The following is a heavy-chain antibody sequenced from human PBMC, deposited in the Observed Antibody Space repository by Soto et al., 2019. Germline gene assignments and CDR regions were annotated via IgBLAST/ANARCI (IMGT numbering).Heavy chain of an antibody. CDR1: GGSISSYY. V-gene: IGHV4-59*01. CDR3: ARLNFWSGYYGYYYYGMDV. J-gene: IGHJ6*02. Sequence: QVQLQESGPGLVKPSETLSLTCTVSGGSISSYYWSWIRQPPGKGLEWIGYIYYSGSTNYNPSLKSRVTISVDTSKNQFSLKLSSVTAADTAVYYCARLNFWSGYYGYYYYGMDVWGQGTTVTVSS. D-gene: IGHD3-3*01. CDR2: IYYSGST.